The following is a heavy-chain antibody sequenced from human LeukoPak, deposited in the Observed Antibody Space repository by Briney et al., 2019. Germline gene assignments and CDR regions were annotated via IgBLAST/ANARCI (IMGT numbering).Heavy chain of an antibody. J-gene: IGHJ4*02. CDR1: GFTFGTYA. CDR3: AREAHSNAYYFDY. V-gene: IGHV3-30*04. D-gene: IGHD4-11*01. Sequence: GGSLRLSCAASGFTFGTYAMHWVRQAPGKGLEWVAVISYDGRNKYYADSVKGRFTVSRDNPKNTPYLQMNSLRAEDTAVYHCAREAHSNAYYFDYWGQGTLVTVSS. CDR2: ISYDGRNK.